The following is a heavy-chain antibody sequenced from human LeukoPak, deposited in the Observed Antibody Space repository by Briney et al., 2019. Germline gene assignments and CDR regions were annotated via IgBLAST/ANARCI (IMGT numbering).Heavy chain of an antibody. Sequence: PGGSLRLSCAASGFIFSSYGMSWVRQAPGKGLEWVSIISGSGGSTFYADSVKGRFTISRDNSKNTLYLQMNSLRAEDTAVYYCARVTSITMIGDYFDYWGQGTLVTVSS. D-gene: IGHD3-22*01. V-gene: IGHV3-23*01. CDR1: GFIFSSYG. J-gene: IGHJ4*02. CDR3: ARVTSITMIGDYFDY. CDR2: ISGSGGST.